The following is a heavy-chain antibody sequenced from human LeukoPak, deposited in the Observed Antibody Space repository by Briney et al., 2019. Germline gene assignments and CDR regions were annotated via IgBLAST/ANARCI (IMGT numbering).Heavy chain of an antibody. CDR1: GGTFSSYA. CDR3: ARGGSSGYYYFWFDP. J-gene: IGHJ5*02. CDR2: INPNSGGT. V-gene: IGHV1-2*04. Sequence: ASVKVSCKASGGTFSSYAISWVRQAPGQGLEWMGWINPNSGGTNYAQKFQGWVTMTRDTSISTAYMELSRLRSDDTAVYYCARGGSSGYYYFWFDPWGQGTLVTVSS. D-gene: IGHD3-22*01.